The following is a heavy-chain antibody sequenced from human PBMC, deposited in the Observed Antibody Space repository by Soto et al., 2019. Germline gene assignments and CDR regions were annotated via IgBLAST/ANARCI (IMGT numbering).Heavy chain of an antibody. D-gene: IGHD3-9*01. CDR3: ARMYYDILTGYYGFVRAFDI. CDR1: VCSISSGDYY. Sequence: SETLSLTCALSVCSISSGDYYWSSIRPPPAKGLEWSGYSYYSASTNYNPSLKSRVTISVDTSKNKFSLKLSSVTAADTAVYYCARMYYDILTGYYGFVRAFDIRGQGIMVTVSS. CDR2: SYYSAST. J-gene: IGHJ3*02. V-gene: IGHV4-61*08.